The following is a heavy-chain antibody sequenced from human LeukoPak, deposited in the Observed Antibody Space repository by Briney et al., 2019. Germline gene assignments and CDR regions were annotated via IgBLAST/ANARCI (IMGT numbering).Heavy chain of an antibody. J-gene: IGHJ4*02. CDR2: ITVGGSSV. Sequence: PGGSLRLSCAASGFTFSLHTMNWVRQAPGQGLEWVSSITVGGSSVYYADSVKGRFTISRDNAKNSLYLQMNSLRAEDTAVYYCARAIGSGWYIYFDYWGQGTLVTVSS. V-gene: IGHV3-21*01. D-gene: IGHD6-19*01. CDR3: ARAIGSGWYIYFDY. CDR1: GFTFSLHT.